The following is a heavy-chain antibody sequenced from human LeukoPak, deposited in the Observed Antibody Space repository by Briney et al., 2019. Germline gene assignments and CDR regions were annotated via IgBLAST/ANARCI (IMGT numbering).Heavy chain of an antibody. CDR3: AREGLNMVRGVIPKEAWGWFDP. J-gene: IGHJ5*02. V-gene: IGHV3-30*04. Sequence: PGRSLRLSCAASGFTFSSYAMHWVRQAPGKGLEWVAFIRYDASNKYYADSVKGRFTISRDNSKNTLYLQMNSLRADDAAVYYCAREGLNMVRGVIPKEAWGWFDPWGQGTLVTVSS. D-gene: IGHD3-10*01. CDR2: IRYDASNK. CDR1: GFTFSSYA.